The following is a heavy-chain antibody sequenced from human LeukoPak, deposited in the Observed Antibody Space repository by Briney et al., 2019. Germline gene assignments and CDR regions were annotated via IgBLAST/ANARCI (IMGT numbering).Heavy chain of an antibody. Sequence: PSETLSLTCAVYGGSFSGYYGSWIRQPPGKGLEWMGEINNSGSTNYNPSLKSRVTISVDTSKNQFSLKLSSVTAADTAVYYCARRSQYLPLQHWGQGTLVTVSS. D-gene: IGHD2-2*02. CDR2: INNSGST. CDR3: ARRSQYLPLQH. V-gene: IGHV4-34*01. J-gene: IGHJ1*01. CDR1: GGSFSGYY.